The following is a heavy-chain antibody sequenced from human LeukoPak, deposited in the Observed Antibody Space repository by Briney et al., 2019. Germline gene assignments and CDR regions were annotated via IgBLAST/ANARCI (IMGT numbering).Heavy chain of an antibody. J-gene: IGHJ4*02. CDR3: ARVYFSVFEETYSSGKGFDY. V-gene: IGHV3-23*01. CDR1: GFTFSSYA. Sequence: GGSLRLSCAASGFTFSSYAMSWVRQAPGKGLEWVSAISGSGGSTYYADSVKGRFTISRDNSKNTLYLQMNSLRAEDTAVYYCARVYFSVFEETYSSGKGFDYWGQGTLVTVPS. D-gene: IGHD6-19*01. CDR2: ISGSGGST.